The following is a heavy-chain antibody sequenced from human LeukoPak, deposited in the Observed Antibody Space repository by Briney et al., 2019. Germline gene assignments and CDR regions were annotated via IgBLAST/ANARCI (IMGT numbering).Heavy chain of an antibody. J-gene: IGHJ4*02. CDR2: IYSGGST. CDR1: GFTVSSNY. Sequence: GGSLRLSCAASGFTVSSNYMSWVRQAPGKGLEWVSVIYSGGSTYYADSVKGRFTISRHNAKNSLCLQMNSLRAEDTAVYYCARDPGQLVPGTVDYWGQGTLVTVSS. D-gene: IGHD6-6*01. CDR3: ARDPGQLVPGTVDY. V-gene: IGHV3-53*01.